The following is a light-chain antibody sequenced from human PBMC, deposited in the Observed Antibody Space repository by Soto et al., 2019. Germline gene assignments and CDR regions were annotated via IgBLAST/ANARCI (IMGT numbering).Light chain of an antibody. CDR2: GNS. CDR1: SSNIGAGYD. J-gene: IGLJ1*01. CDR3: QSYDSSLSGYV. V-gene: IGLV1-40*01. Sequence: QSVLTQPPSVSGAPGQRVTISCTGSSSNIGAGYDVHWYQQLPGPAPKLLIYGNSNRPSGIPDRVSCSKSGTSASLAITGLQAEDEADDYCQSYDSSLSGYVFGTGTKLTVL.